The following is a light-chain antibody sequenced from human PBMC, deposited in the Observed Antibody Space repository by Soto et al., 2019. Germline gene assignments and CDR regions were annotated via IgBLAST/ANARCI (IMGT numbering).Light chain of an antibody. CDR3: QQYNNWPPIT. J-gene: IGKJ5*01. CDR1: QSVSSN. V-gene: IGKV3-15*01. Sequence: EIVMTQSPVTLSVSPGERATLSCRASQSVSSNLAWYHQKPGQAPRLLIYGASTRATGIPARFSGSGPGTEFTLTISSLQSEDFAVYYCQQYNNWPPITFGQGTRLEIK. CDR2: GAS.